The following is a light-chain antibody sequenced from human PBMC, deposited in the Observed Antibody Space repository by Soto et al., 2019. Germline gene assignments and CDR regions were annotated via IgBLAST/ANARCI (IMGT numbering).Light chain of an antibody. CDR3: QQCGSSPIT. V-gene: IGKV3-20*01. CDR2: GAS. Sequence: EIFMTQSPATLSVSSVERATLSCRASQSVNIYLAWYQQKPGQAPRLLIFGASYRATGIPDRFSGSGSGTDFTLTISRLEPEDFAVYYCQQCGSSPITFGQGTRLEI. J-gene: IGKJ5*01. CDR1: QSVNIY.